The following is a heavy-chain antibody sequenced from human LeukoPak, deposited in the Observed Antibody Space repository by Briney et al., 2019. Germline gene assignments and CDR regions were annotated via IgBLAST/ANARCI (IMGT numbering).Heavy chain of an antibody. CDR1: GGSISSGGYY. Sequence: PSQTLSLTCTVSGGSISSGGYYWSWIRQPAGKGLEWIGRIYTSGNTNYNPSLKSRVTISLDTSKNQFSLKLSSVTAADTAVYYCARVVSGIFGITAESYYFDYWGQGTLVTVSS. D-gene: IGHD3-3*01. V-gene: IGHV4-61*02. CDR3: ARVVSGIFGITAESYYFDY. J-gene: IGHJ4*02. CDR2: IYTSGNT.